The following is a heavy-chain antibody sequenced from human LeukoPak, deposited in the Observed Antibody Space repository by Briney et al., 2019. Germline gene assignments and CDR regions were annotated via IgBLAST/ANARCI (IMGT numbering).Heavy chain of an antibody. V-gene: IGHV5-51*01. Sequence: GESLNISSKGFGYSFTSYWIGCLRQMPGEGLECMAIIHPVNSDTRYSPSFQGQVTISADKSITTAYLQWSSLKASDTAMYYCARPLYSSSVDAFDIWGQGTMVTVSS. CDR2: IHPVNSDT. CDR1: GYSFTSYW. D-gene: IGHD6-13*01. CDR3: ARPLYSSSVDAFDI. J-gene: IGHJ3*02.